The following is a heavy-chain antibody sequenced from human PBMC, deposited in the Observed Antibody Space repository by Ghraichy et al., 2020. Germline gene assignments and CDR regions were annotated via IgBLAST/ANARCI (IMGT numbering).Heavy chain of an antibody. V-gene: IGHV2-5*01. J-gene: IGHJ4*02. CDR1: GFSLSTSGVG. CDR3: ASAPAKGSGTYYAFFDY. CDR2: IYWNDDK. D-gene: IGHD3-10*01. Sequence: SGPTLVKPTQTLTLTCTFSGFSLSTSGVGVGWIRQPPGKALEWLALIYWNDDKLYSPSLRSRLTITKDTSKNQVVLTMTNMDPVDTATYYCASAPAKGSGTYYAFFDYWGQGTLVTVSS.